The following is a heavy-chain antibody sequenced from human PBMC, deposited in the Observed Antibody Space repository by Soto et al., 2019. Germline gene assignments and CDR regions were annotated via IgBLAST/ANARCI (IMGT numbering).Heavy chain of an antibody. CDR1: GFTFSDYY. Sequence: GGSLRLSCAASGFTFSDYYMSWIRQAPGKGLEWVSYISSSSSCTNYADSVKGRFTISRDNAKNSLYLQMNSLRAEDTAVYYYARTPDCTNGVCSAGFDYWGQGTLVTVSS. V-gene: IGHV3-11*06. D-gene: IGHD2-8*01. CDR2: ISSSSSCT. CDR3: ARTPDCTNGVCSAGFDY. J-gene: IGHJ4*02.